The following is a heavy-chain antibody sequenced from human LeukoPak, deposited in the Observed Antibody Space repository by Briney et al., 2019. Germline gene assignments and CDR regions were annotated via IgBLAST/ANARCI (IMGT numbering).Heavy chain of an antibody. CDR1: GGSISSSSYY. CDR3: ARLTNLDIVVVPAAIDY. CDR2: IYYSGST. Sequence: PSVTLSLTCTVSGGSISSSSYYWGWIRQPPGKGLEWIGSIYYSGSTYYNPSLKSRVTISVDTSKNQFSLKLSSVTAADTAVYYCARLTNLDIVVVPAAIDYWGQGTLVTVSS. J-gene: IGHJ4*02. D-gene: IGHD2-2*03. V-gene: IGHV4-39*01.